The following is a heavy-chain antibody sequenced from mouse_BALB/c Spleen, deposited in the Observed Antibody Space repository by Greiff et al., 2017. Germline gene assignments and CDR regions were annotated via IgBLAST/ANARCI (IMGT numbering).Heavy chain of an antibody. CDR2: IDPANGNT. J-gene: IGHJ4*01. Sequence: VQLQQSGAELVKPGASVKLSCTASGFTIKDTYMHWVKQRPEQGLEWIGRIDPANGNTKYDPKFQGKTTITADTSSNTDYLQRSSLTSEDTAVYYCAREGVLHYAMDYWGQGTSVTVSS. V-gene: IGHV14-3*02. CDR1: GFTIKDTY. CDR3: AREGVLHYAMDY. D-gene: IGHD1-1*01.